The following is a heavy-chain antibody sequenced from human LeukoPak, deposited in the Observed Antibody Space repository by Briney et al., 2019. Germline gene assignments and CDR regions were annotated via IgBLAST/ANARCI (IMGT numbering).Heavy chain of an antibody. V-gene: IGHV3-7*01. CDR2: IKQDGSEK. CDR3: ARARSFDY. Sequence: PGGSLRLSCAASGFTFSIYWMSWVRQAPGKGLEWVANIKQDGSEKYYVDSVKGRFTISRDNAKNSLYLQMNSLRAEDTAVYYCARARSFDYWGQGTLVTVSS. CDR1: GFTFSIYW. J-gene: IGHJ4*02.